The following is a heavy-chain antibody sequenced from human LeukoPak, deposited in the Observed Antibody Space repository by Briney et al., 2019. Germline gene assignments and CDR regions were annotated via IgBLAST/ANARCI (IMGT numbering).Heavy chain of an antibody. J-gene: IGHJ4*02. CDR1: GGSISSSSYY. D-gene: IGHD2-15*01. V-gene: IGHV4-39*07. CDR2: IYYSGST. Sequence: SETLSLTCTVSGGSISSSSYYWGWIRQPPGKGLEWIGSIYYSGSTYYNPSLKSRVTISVDTSKNQFSLKLSSVTAADTAVHYCARDYCSGGSCYGWHYWGQGTLVTVSS. CDR3: ARDYCSGGSCYGWHY.